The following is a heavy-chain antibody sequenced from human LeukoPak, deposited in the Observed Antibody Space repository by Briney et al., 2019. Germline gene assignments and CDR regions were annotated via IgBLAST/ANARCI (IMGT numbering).Heavy chain of an antibody. CDR1: GYTLTELS. V-gene: IGHV1-24*01. CDR3: ATHYDISTGYYSGFYGMDV. D-gene: IGHD3-9*01. Sequence: ASVKVSCKVSGYTLTELSMHWVRQAPGKGPEWMGGFDPEDGKTIYAQKFQGRVTMTEDTSTDTAYMELSSLRSEDTAVYYCATHYDISTGYYSGFYGMDVWGQGTTVTVS. J-gene: IGHJ6*02. CDR2: FDPEDGKT.